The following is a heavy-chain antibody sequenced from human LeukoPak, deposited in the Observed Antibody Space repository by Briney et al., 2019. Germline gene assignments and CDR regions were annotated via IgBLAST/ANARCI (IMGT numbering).Heavy chain of an antibody. CDR3: ARNLAVAPHAYYFDY. J-gene: IGHJ4*02. CDR2: INVGNGNT. D-gene: IGHD6-19*01. V-gene: IGHV1-3*03. Sequence: ASVKVSCKASGYTFTSYGISWVRQAPGQGLEWMGWINVGNGNTKYSQEFQGRVTITRDTSASTAYMELSSLRSEDMAVYYCARNLAVAPHAYYFDYWGQGTLVTVSS. CDR1: GYTFTSYG.